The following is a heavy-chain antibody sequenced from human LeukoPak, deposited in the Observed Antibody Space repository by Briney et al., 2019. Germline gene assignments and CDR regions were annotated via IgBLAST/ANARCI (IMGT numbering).Heavy chain of an antibody. D-gene: IGHD5-18*01. J-gene: IGHJ4*02. Sequence: GGSLRLSCAASGFTFSSYAMSWVRQAPGKGLEWVSAISGSGGSTYYADSVKGRFTISRDNSKNTLYLQMNSLRAEDTAVYYCATTSGRYSYGLNFDYWGQGALVTVSS. CDR2: ISGSGGST. CDR1: GFTFSSYA. V-gene: IGHV3-23*01. CDR3: ATTSGRYSYGLNFDY.